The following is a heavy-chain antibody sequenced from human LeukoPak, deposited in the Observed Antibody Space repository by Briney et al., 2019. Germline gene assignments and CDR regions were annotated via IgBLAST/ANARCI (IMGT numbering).Heavy chain of an antibody. CDR3: ARVSSDSLDY. D-gene: IGHD6-19*01. CDR2: ISYDGSNK. Sequence: GGSLRLSCAASGFTFSSYAMHWVRQAPGKGLEWVAVISYDGSNKYYADSVKGRFTISRDNAKNSLYLQMNSLRAEDTAVYYCARVSSDSLDYWGQGTLVTVSS. V-gene: IGHV3-30*04. CDR1: GFTFSSYA. J-gene: IGHJ4*02.